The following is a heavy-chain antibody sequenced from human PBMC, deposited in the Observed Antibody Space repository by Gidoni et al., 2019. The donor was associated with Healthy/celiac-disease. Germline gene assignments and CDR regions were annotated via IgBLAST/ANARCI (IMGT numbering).Heavy chain of an antibody. CDR3: ARAVAGVLDY. CDR1: GGSISSYY. D-gene: IGHD6-19*01. V-gene: IGHV4-59*01. CDR2: IYYSGST. Sequence: QVQLQESGPGRVKPSATLSLTCTVSGGSISSYYWSWIRQPPGKGLEWIGYIYYSGSTNYNPSLKSRVTISVDTSKNQFSLKLSAVTAADTAVYYCARAVAGVLDYWGQGTLVTVSS. J-gene: IGHJ4*02.